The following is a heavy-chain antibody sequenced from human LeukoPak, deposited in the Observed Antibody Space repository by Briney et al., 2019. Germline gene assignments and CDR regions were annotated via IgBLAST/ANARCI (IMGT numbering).Heavy chain of an antibody. CDR3: ARTTSLTASGYDY. Sequence: ASLKVSCKASGYTFTDYHINWVRQAPGQGLEWMGWINPNTGDRGYAQKFQGRVSITSDTSISTAYMELGSPRSEDTAVYFCARTTSLTASGYDYWGQGTLVTVSS. V-gene: IGHV1-8*03. J-gene: IGHJ4*02. CDR2: INPNTGDR. CDR1: GYTFTDYH. D-gene: IGHD4-17*01.